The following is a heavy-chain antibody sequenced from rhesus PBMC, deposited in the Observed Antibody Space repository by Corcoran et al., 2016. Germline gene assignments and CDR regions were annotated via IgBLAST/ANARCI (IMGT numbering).Heavy chain of an antibody. CDR1: GGSISSSNW. CDR3: ARAPGMAAATQY. J-gene: IGHJ4*01. V-gene: IGHV4-93*01. Sequence: QVQLQESGPAVVKPSETLSLTCAVSGGSISSSNWWSWIRQSPGKGLEWIGVIYGSGGSTEYNPSHKSRVTISKDTSKNQFSLKLSSVTAADTAVYYCARAPGMAAATQYWGQGVLVTVSS. D-gene: IGHD6-25*01. CDR2: IYGSGGST.